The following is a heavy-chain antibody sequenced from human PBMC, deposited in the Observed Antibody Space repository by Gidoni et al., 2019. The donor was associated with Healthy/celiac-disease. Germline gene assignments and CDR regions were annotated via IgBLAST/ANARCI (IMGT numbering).Heavy chain of an antibody. J-gene: IGHJ5*02. D-gene: IGHD3-22*01. CDR1: GGTFSSYA. CDR2: IIPSLGIA. Sequence: QVQLVQSGAEVKKPGSSVKVSCKASGGTFSSYAISWVRQAPGQGLEWMGRIIPSLGIANDAQKFQGRVTITADKSTSTAYMELSSLRSEDTAVYYGARGWGSGLNWFDPWGQGTLVTVSS. V-gene: IGHV1-69*09. CDR3: ARGWGSGLNWFDP.